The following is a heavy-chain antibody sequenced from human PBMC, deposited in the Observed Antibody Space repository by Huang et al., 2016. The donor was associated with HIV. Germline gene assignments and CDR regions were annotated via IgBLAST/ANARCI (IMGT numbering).Heavy chain of an antibody. V-gene: IGHV2-5*02. CDR2: IFWEDDK. CDR3: AHRQTYDFWSGSFDS. D-gene: IGHD3-3*01. CDR1: GFSITTDGAG. Sequence: QITLKESGPTLVKPTQTLTLTCTFSGFSITTDGAGVGWIRQPPGKALEWLALIFWEDDKRYRPSLKNRLSSTKDTSKNQVVLTMTNMDPVDTATYFCAHRQTYDFWSGSFDSWGQGTLVTVSS. J-gene: IGHJ4*02.